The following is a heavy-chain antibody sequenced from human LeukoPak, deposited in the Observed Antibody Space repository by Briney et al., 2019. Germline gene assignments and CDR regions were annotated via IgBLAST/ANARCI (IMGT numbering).Heavy chain of an antibody. V-gene: IGHV3-21*01. CDR3: ARPHYYDSSGYYYLFDY. Sequence: GGSLRLSCAASGFTFSSYSMNWVRQAPGKGLEWVSSISSRSSYIYYADSVKGRFTISRDNAKNSLYLQMNSLRAEDTAVYYCARPHYYDSSGYYYLFDYWGQGTLVTVSS. J-gene: IGHJ4*02. CDR2: ISSRSSYI. CDR1: GFTFSSYS. D-gene: IGHD3-22*01.